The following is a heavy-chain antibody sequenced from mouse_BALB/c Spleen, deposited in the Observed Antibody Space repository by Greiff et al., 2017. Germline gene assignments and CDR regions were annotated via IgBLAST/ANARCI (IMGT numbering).Heavy chain of an antibody. CDR2: INPSSGYT. V-gene: IGHV1-4*01. Sequence: VKLVESGAELARPGASVKMSCKASGYTFTSYTMHWVKQRPGQGLEWIGYINPSSGYTNYNQKFKDKATLTADKSSSTAYMQLSSLTSEDSAVYYCARGGYDGAYWGQGTLVTVSA. J-gene: IGHJ3*01. D-gene: IGHD2-14*01. CDR3: ARGGYDGAY. CDR1: GYTFTSYT.